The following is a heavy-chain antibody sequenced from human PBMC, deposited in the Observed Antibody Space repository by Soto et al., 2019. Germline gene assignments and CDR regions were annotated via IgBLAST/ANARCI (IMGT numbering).Heavy chain of an antibody. J-gene: IGHJ4*02. CDR2: INHNSGYA. CDR3: ASQYDILTGYPSRPPIYFDY. CDR1: GFPFSLYL. D-gene: IGHD3-9*01. Sequence: GGSLRLSCAASGFPFSLYLMSWVRQAPGKELEWVSLINHNSGYAYYTDSVKGRFTVSRDNSKNTLYLQMNSLRPEDTAVYYCASQYDILTGYPSRPPIYFDYWGQGTLVTVSS. V-gene: IGHV3-23*01.